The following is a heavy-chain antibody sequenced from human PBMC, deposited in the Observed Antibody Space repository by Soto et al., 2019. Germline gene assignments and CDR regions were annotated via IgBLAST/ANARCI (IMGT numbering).Heavy chain of an antibody. D-gene: IGHD3-16*01. V-gene: IGHV3-72*01. CDR3: LSGGGTRT. CDR2: IRNKANYYTT. J-gene: IGHJ5*02. Sequence: EVQVVESGGGLVQPGGSLRLSCAASGFPFSDFYIDWVRQAPGKGLEWVARIRNKANYYTTDYAASVKGRFTISRDDSKNSVDLQMNSLKTEDTAVDYCLSGGGTRTWGQGTLVSVSS. CDR1: GFPFSDFY.